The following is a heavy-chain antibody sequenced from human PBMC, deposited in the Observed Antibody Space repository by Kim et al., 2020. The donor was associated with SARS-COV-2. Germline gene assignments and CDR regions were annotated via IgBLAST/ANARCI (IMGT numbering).Heavy chain of an antibody. CDR2: IYSGGAT. D-gene: IGHD2-15*01. J-gene: IGHJ6*02. V-gene: IGHV3-53*01. CDR1: GFSVSSKY. CDR3: ASGYCSGGDCSFRFGMDV. Sequence: GGSLRLSCAASGFSVSSKYMTWVRRVPGKGLEWVSLIYSGGATYYAESVRGRFTISRDDSDNTVYLQMNTLRAGDTALYYCASGYCSGGDCSFRFGMDVWSQGTTLTVS.